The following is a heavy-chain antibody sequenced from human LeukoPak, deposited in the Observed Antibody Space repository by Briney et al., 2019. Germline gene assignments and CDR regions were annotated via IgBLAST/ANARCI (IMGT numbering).Heavy chain of an antibody. CDR3: AKDTGGATSYYYYGMDV. V-gene: IGHV3-43*02. Sequence: PGGSLRLSCAASGFTFGDYAMNWVRQAPGKGLEWVSLINGDGGSTYYADSVKGRFTISRDNSKNSLYLQMNSLRTEDTALYYCAKDTGGATSYYYYGMDVWGQGTTVTVSS. J-gene: IGHJ6*02. CDR2: INGDGGST. D-gene: IGHD1-26*01. CDR1: GFTFGDYA.